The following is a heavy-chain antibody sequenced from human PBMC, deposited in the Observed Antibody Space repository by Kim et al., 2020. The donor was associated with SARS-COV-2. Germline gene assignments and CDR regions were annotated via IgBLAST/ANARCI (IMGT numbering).Heavy chain of an antibody. J-gene: IGHJ5*02. Sequence: GGSLRLSCAASGFTFSSYGMHWVRQAPGKGLEWVAVIWYDGSNKYYADSVKGRFTISRDNSKNTLYVQMNSLRAEDTAVYYCARDRSESSGYCSSTSCYLGWFDPWGQGTLVTVSS. CDR2: IWYDGSNK. CDR1: GFTFSSYG. D-gene: IGHD2-2*01. V-gene: IGHV3-33*01. CDR3: ARDRSESSGYCSSTSCYLGWFDP.